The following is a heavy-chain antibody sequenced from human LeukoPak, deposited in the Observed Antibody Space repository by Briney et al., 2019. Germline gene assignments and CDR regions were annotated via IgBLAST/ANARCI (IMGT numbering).Heavy chain of an antibody. CDR2: ISAYNGNT. V-gene: IGHV1-18*01. CDR1: GYTFTSYG. CDR3: AGDNGGIGYYYDSSGYFY. D-gene: IGHD3-22*01. Sequence: ASVKVSCKASGYTFTSYGISWVRQAPGQGLEWMGWISAYNGNTNYAQKLQGRVTMTTDTSTSTAYMELRSLRSDDTAAYYCAGDNGGIGYYYDSSGYFYWGQGTLVTVSS. J-gene: IGHJ4*02.